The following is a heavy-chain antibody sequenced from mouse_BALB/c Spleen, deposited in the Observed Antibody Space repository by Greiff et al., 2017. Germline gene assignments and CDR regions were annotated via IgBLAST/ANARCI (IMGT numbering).Heavy chain of an antibody. J-gene: IGHJ1*01. CDR3: ARGTQYWYFDV. V-gene: IGHV5-6-5*01. Sequence: EVQLVESGGGLVKPGGSLKLSCAASGFTFSSYAMSWVRQTPEKRLEWVASISSGGSTYYPDSVKGRFTISRDNARNILYLQMSSLRSEDTAMYYCARGTQYWYFDVWGAGTTVTVSS. CDR1: GFTFSSYA. CDR2: ISSGGST. D-gene: IGHD3-2*02.